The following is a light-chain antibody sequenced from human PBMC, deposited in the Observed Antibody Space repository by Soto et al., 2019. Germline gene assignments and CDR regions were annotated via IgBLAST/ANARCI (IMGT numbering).Light chain of an antibody. CDR2: EVS. CDR3: SSYAGSNNYV. CDR1: SSDVGGYNY. Sequence: QSALTQPPSASGSPGQSVTISCTGTSSDVGGYNYVSWYQQHPGKAPKLMIYEVSKRPSGVPDRCSGSKSGNTASLTVCGLQAEDEADDYCSSYAGSNNYVFGTGTKLTVL. J-gene: IGLJ1*01. V-gene: IGLV2-8*01.